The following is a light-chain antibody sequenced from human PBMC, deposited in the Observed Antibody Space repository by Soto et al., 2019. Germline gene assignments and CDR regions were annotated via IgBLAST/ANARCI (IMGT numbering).Light chain of an antibody. CDR3: QQYKIRST. V-gene: IGKV1-5*01. J-gene: IGKJ1*01. CDR2: DVS. CDR1: ARVAKW. Sequence: DIQMTQSPSSLSASVGDTVTITCRASARVAKWLAWYHQKPGHAPKVLIYDVSKLGSGVPSRFSGSGSETAFTLSITGLQPEDSATYFCQQYKIRSTFGQGTKVEV.